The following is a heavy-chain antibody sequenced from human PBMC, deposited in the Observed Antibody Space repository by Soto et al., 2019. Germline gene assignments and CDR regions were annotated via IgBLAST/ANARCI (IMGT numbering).Heavy chain of an antibody. CDR2: IIPILGIA. J-gene: IGHJ2*01. D-gene: IGHD1-26*01. CDR3: ARDRGSYSPLAWYFDL. CDR1: GGTFSSYT. V-gene: IGHV1-69*08. Sequence: QVQLVQSGAEVKKPGSSVKVSCKASGGTFSSYTISWVRQAPGQGLEWMGRIIPILGIANYAQKFQGRVTITADKSTSTAYMELSSLRSEDTAVYYCARDRGSYSPLAWYFDLWGRGTLVTVSS.